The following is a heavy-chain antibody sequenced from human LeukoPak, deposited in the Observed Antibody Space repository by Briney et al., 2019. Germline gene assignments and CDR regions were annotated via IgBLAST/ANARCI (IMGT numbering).Heavy chain of an antibody. CDR1: GGSISSSSYY. Sequence: SETLSLTCTVSGGSISSSSYYWGWIRQPPGKGLEWIGSIYYSGSTYYNPSLKSRVTMSVDTSKNQFSLKLSSVTAADTAVYYCARDLLYGSGLYYYYYGMDVWGQGTTVTVSS. J-gene: IGHJ6*02. CDR2: IYYSGST. D-gene: IGHD3-10*01. CDR3: ARDLLYGSGLYYYYYGMDV. V-gene: IGHV4-39*07.